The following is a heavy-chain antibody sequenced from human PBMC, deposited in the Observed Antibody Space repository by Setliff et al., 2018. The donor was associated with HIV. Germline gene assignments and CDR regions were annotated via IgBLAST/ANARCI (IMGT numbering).Heavy chain of an antibody. CDR1: GYSISSDYY. J-gene: IGHJ5*02. CDR3: ARGGASSKYLDP. D-gene: IGHD2-15*01. Sequence: ASETLSLTCTVSGYSISSDYYWSWIRQPPGKGLEWIAWISDRGTTNYNPSLKSRVTLSVDTSKNQFSLSLTSVTGADTAVYYCARGGASSKYLDPWGQGTLVTSPQ. CDR2: ISDRGTT. V-gene: IGHV4-38-2*02.